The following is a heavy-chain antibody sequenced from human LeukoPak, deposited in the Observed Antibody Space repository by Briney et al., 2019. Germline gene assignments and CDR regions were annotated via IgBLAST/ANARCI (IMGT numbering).Heavy chain of an antibody. J-gene: IGHJ4*02. CDR3: ARTVGATRGGFDY. CDR2: IFYTGNV. V-gene: IGHV4-59*08. Sequence: SETLSLTCTVTGGSISGYHWNWIRQSPGKGLEWIGNIFYTGNVDYNPSLQSRVTISVDTSKNEISLILSSVTAADTAVYYCARTVGATRGGFDYWGQGTLVTVSS. D-gene: IGHD1-26*01. CDR1: GGSISGYH.